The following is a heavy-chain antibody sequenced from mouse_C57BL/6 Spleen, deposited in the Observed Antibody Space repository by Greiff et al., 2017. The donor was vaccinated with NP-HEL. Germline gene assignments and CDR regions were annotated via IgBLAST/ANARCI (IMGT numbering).Heavy chain of an antibody. CDR2: IDPSDSET. D-gene: IGHD1-1*01. Sequence: VQLQQPGAELVRPGSSVKLSCKASGYTFTSYWMHWVKQRPIQGLEWIGNIDPSDSETHYNQKFKDKATLTVDKSSSTAYMQLSSLTSEDSAVYYCARRGLLRYFDVWGTGTTVTVSS. CDR1: GYTFTSYW. J-gene: IGHJ1*03. CDR3: ARRGLLRYFDV. V-gene: IGHV1-52*01.